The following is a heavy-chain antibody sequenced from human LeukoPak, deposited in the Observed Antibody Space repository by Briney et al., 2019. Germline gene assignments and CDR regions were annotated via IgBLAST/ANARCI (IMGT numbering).Heavy chain of an antibody. D-gene: IGHD6-19*01. CDR2: ISPYNGNT. V-gene: IGHV1-18*01. J-gene: IGHJ5*02. Sequence: GASVKVSCKASGYTFTSYGISWVRQAPGQGLEWMGWISPYNGNTDYAQRLQGRVTMTTDTSTTTAYMELRSLRSDDTAVYYCAREFIEEWLIPSGLNWFDPWGQGTLVTVSS. CDR1: GYTFTSYG. CDR3: AREFIEEWLIPSGLNWFDP.